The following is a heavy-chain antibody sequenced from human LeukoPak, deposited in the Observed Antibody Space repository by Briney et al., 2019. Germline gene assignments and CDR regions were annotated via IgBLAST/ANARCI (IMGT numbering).Heavy chain of an antibody. Sequence: SETLSLTCTVSGGSISSYYRSWIRQPPGKGLEWIGYIYTSGSTNYNPSLKSRVTMSVDTSKNQFSLKLSSVTAADTAVYYCARHSTGVGTFDYWGQGTLATVSS. D-gene: IGHD2/OR15-2a*01. J-gene: IGHJ4*02. CDR2: IYTSGST. V-gene: IGHV4-4*09. CDR1: GGSISSYY. CDR3: ARHSTGVGTFDY.